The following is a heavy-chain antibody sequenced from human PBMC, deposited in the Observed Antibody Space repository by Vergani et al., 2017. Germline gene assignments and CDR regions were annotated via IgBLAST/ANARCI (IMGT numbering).Heavy chain of an antibody. CDR1: GGTFSSYA. V-gene: IGHV1-69*01. CDR2: IIPIFGTA. Sequence: QVQLVQSGAEVKKPGSSVKVSCKASGGTFSSYAISWVRQAPGQGLEWMGGIIPIFGTANYAQKFQGRVTITADESTSTAYMGLSSLRSEDTAVYYCARDSVDGSGSYYPQGFDYWGQGTLVTVSS. D-gene: IGHD3-10*01. J-gene: IGHJ4*02. CDR3: ARDSVDGSGSYYPQGFDY.